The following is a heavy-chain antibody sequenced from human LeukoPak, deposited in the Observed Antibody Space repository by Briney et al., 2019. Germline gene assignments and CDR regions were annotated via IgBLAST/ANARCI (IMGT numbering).Heavy chain of an antibody. CDR1: GFTFSSYE. D-gene: IGHD6-19*01. V-gene: IGHV3-48*03. Sequence: GGSLRLSCAASGFTFSSYEMNWVRQAPGKGLEWVSYISSSGSTTYYADSVKGRFTISRDTAKNSLYLQMNSLRAEDTAVYYCARSYLPGYSSASSYYYYYMDVWGKGTTIAVSS. CDR3: ARSYLPGYSSASSYYYYYMDV. J-gene: IGHJ6*03. CDR2: ISSSGSTT.